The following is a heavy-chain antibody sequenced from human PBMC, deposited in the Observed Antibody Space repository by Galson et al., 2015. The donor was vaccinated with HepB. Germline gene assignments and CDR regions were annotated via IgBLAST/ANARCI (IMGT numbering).Heavy chain of an antibody. D-gene: IGHD5-24*01. CDR2: IYYSGSS. Sequence: SETLSLTCSVSGYSMSSYMWTWIRQPPGKGLEWIGYIYYSGSSNYNPSLKSRVTISLDTSKNQFSLKLNSVTDADRAVYFCASGVTGSYNYYFDYWGQGVPVSVSS. V-gene: IGHV4-59*01. CDR3: ASGVTGSYNYYFDY. CDR1: GYSMSSYM. J-gene: IGHJ4*02.